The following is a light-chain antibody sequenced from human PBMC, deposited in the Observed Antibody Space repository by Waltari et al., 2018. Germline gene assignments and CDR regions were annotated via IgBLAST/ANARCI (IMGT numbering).Light chain of an antibody. CDR2: DAS. J-gene: IGKJ4*01. V-gene: IGKV3-11*01. CDR1: QSVSTY. Sequence: EIVLTQSPATLSLSPGDGATLSCRASQSVSTYLAWYQEKPGQAPRLLIYDASNRATGIPARFSGSGSGTDFTLTISGLEPEDSAVYYCQQYYEWPLTFGGGTKVEIK. CDR3: QQYYEWPLT.